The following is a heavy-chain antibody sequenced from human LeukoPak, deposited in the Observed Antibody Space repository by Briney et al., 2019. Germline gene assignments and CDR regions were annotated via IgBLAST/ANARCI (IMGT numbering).Heavy chain of an antibody. J-gene: IGHJ4*02. Sequence: GGSLRLSCAASGFTFSSYAMSWVRQAPGKGLEWVSVIYGGATTYYADSVKGRFTISRDNSKNTLYLQMNSLRPEDTAVYYCARALPFGDYFDYWGQGTLVTVSS. CDR3: ARALPFGDYFDY. V-gene: IGHV3-66*02. CDR2: IYGGATT. D-gene: IGHD3-16*01. CDR1: GFTFSSYA.